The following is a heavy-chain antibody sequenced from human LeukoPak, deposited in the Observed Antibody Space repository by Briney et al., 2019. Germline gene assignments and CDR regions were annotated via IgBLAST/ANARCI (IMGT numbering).Heavy chain of an antibody. D-gene: IGHD5-12*01. Sequence: PGGSLRLSCAASGFTFSSYGMHWVRQAPGKGLEWVAFIRYGGSNKYYADSVKGRFTISRENAKNSLYLQMNSLRAGDMAVYYCARVRKYSGYYSWYFDLWGRGTLVTVSS. CDR3: ARVRKYSGYYSWYFDL. CDR1: GFTFSSYG. V-gene: IGHV3-30*02. J-gene: IGHJ2*01. CDR2: IRYGGSNK.